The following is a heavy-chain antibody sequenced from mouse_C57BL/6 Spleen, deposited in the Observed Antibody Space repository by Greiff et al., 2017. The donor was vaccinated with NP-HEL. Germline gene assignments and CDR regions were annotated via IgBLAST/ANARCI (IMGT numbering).Heavy chain of an antibody. CDR2: IYPGDGDT. V-gene: IGHV1-80*01. D-gene: IGHD1-1*01. CDR1: GYAFSSYW. CDR3: ARRDYGSSWGY. J-gene: IGHJ2*01. Sequence: VQLQQSGAELVKPGASVKISCKASGYAFSSYWMNWVKQRPGKGLEWIGQIYPGDGDTNYNGKFKGKATLTADKSSSTAYMQLCSLTSEDSAVYFCARRDYGSSWGYWGQGTTLTVSS.